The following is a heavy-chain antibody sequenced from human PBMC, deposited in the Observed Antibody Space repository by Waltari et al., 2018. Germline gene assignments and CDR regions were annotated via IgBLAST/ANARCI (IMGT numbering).Heavy chain of an antibody. CDR2: IYYSGGT. CDR1: GDSINSGAYY. J-gene: IGHJ6*02. Sequence: QVQLQESGPGLVKLSETLSLTCTVSGDSINSGAYYWTWIRQPPGKGLEWIGYIYYSGGTSYNPSLNSRVTISVDTSKNQFSLKLTSVTAADTAVYYCTRDHSSSWFSAHYYGMDVWGHGTTVTVSS. D-gene: IGHD6-13*01. CDR3: TRDHSSSWFSAHYYGMDV. V-gene: IGHV4-61*08.